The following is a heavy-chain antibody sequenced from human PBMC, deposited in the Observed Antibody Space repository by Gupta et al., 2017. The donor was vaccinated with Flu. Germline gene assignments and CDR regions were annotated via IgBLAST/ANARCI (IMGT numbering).Heavy chain of an antibody. Sequence: QVQMVQSGAEVKKPGASLKLSCKTSGYTFTNFDITWVRRAPGQGLEWMGWMNPNGGDTGYAQKFRGRVTMTRDTSKGTAFLQMTGLTSEDTAVYYCARVSGDRKTIFGVGVIHGYFDFWGPGTLVTVSS. D-gene: IGHD3-3*01. CDR2: MNPNGGDT. J-gene: IGHJ4*02. CDR3: ARVSGDRKTIFGVGVIHGYFDF. CDR1: GYTFTNFD. V-gene: IGHV1-8*01.